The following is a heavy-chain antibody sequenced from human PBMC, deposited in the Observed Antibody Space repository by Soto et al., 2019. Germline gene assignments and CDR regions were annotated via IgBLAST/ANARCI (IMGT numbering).Heavy chain of an antibody. CDR3: ARSGSYYPARHWFGP. Sequence: QVQLVQSGAEMKNPGASVKVSCKASGYTFTSYGISWVRQAPGQGLEWMGWISGFNDDTNHAQKLQGRVTMTKDTSTSTAYMELRSLKSDDTAVYYCARSGSYYPARHWFGPWGQGTLVTVSS. CDR2: ISGFNDDT. D-gene: IGHD3-10*01. V-gene: IGHV1-18*01. J-gene: IGHJ5*02. CDR1: GYTFTSYG.